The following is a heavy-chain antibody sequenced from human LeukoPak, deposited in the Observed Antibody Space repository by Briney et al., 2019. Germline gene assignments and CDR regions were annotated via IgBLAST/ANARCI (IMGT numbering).Heavy chain of an antibody. V-gene: IGHV1-69*13. CDR3: ARVSGYSYGIEHDY. CDR1: GGTFSSYA. J-gene: IGHJ4*02. D-gene: IGHD5-18*01. Sequence: VASVKVSCKASGGTFSSYAISWVRQAPGQGLEWMGGIIPIFGTANYAQKFQGRVTITADESTSTAYMELSSLRSEDTAAYYCARVSGYSYGIEHDYWGQGTLVTVSS. CDR2: IIPIFGTA.